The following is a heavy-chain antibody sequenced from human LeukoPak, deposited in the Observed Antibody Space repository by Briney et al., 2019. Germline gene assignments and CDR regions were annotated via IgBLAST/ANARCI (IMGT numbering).Heavy chain of an antibody. D-gene: IGHD6-6*01. Sequence: GPVKVSCKISVYNLTELSTLWVRQDPGKGLEWMGGFDPEDGETIYAQKFQGRVTMTEDTSTDTAYMELSSLRSEDTAVYYCASRSSPYYYYYGMDVWGQGTTVTVSS. J-gene: IGHJ6*02. V-gene: IGHV1-24*01. CDR1: VYNLTELS. CDR3: ASRSSPYYYYYGMDV. CDR2: FDPEDGET.